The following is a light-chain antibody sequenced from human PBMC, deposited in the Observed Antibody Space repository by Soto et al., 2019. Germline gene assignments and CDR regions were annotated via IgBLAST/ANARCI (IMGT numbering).Light chain of an antibody. CDR3: QQYGSSPLT. Sequence: EIGLTQSPGTLSLSPGERATLSCRASQSVSSSYLAGYRQKXGQAPRLLIYGASSRATGIPDRFSGSGSGTDFTLTISRLEPEDFAVYYCQQYGSSPLTFGQGTKVEIK. V-gene: IGKV3-20*01. CDR2: GAS. CDR1: QSVSSSY. J-gene: IGKJ1*01.